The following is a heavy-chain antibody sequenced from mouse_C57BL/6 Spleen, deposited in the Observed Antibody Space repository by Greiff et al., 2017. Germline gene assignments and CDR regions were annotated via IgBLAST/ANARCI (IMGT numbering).Heavy chain of an antibody. D-gene: IGHD1-1*01. Sequence: QVQLQQPGAELVKPGASVKMSCKASGYTFTSYWITWVKQRPGQGLEWIGDIYPGSGSTNYNEKFKSKATLTVDTASSTAYMQLSSLTSEDSAVYYCARGFHLYCSSYRAMDYWGQGTTLTVSS. V-gene: IGHV1-55*01. CDR3: ARGFHLYCSSYRAMDY. CDR2: IYPGSGST. J-gene: IGHJ2*01. CDR1: GYTFTSYW.